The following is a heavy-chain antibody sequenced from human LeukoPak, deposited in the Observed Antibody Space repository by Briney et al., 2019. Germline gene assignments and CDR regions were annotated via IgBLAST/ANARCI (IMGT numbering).Heavy chain of an antibody. V-gene: IGHV3-7*05. CDR1: GFIFSKYW. Sequence: GSLRPSFSASGFIFSKYWLSWVCQGPGKGLGWVANINQDGREKYYVDSVKGRFTISRDNAKNSLSLQMNSLRAEDTALYYCARDKSYGDSEDYWGQGTLVTVSS. J-gene: IGHJ4*02. CDR2: INQDGREK. CDR3: ARDKSYGDSEDY. D-gene: IGHD4-17*01.